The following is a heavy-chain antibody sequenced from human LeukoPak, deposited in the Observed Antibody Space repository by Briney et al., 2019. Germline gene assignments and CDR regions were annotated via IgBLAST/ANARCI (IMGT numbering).Heavy chain of an antibody. D-gene: IGHD5-12*01. V-gene: IGHV4-39*07. J-gene: IGHJ4*02. Sequence: SETLSLTCTVSGGSISSSSYYWGWIRQPPGKGLEWIGSIYYSGNTYYNPSLKSRVTISTDTSKNQFSLKLSSVTAADTALYYCARYHNGYDDYWGQGTLVTVSS. CDR3: ARYHNGYDDY. CDR1: GGSISSSSYY. CDR2: IYYSGNT.